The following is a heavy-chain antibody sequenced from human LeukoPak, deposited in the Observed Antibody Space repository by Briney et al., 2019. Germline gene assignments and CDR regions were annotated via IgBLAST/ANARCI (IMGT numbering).Heavy chain of an antibody. CDR2: VCYSGSI. CDR1: GASITSDAYY. D-gene: IGHD3-16*01. CDR3: ASRDYAAWFDL. V-gene: IGHV4-39*01. J-gene: IGHJ5*02. Sequence: PSETLSLTCSVSGASITSDAYYWAWLRQPPGKGLEWIGSVCYSGSIKYNPSLKGRVSISMDMSKNQFFLNLDSVNPTDTAVYYCASRDYAAWFDLWGQGTLVTVSS.